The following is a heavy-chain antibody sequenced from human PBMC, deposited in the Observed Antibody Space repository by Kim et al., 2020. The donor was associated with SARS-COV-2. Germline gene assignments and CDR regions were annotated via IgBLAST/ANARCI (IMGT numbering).Heavy chain of an antibody. CDR1: GGSFSGYY. CDR3: ARAAGRVATKEQEDLDY. V-gene: IGHV4-34*01. D-gene: IGHD5-12*01. CDR2: INHSGST. J-gene: IGHJ4*01. Sequence: SETLSLTCAVYGGSFSGYYWSWIRQPPGKGLEWIGEINHSGSTNYNPSLKSRVTISVDTSKNQFSLKLSSVTAADTAVYYCARAAGRVATKEQEDLDYWG.